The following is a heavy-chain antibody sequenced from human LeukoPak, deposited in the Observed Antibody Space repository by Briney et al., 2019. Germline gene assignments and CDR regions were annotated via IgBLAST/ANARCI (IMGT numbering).Heavy chain of an antibody. V-gene: IGHV3-21*01. D-gene: IGHD6-13*01. Sequence: PGGSLRLSCAASGFTFSSYSMNWVRQAPGKGLEWVSSISSSSSYIYYADSVKGRFTISRDNAKNSLYLQMNSLRAEDTAVYYCARVWSVYSSRREADDYWEQGTLVTVSS. CDR1: GFTFSSYS. CDR2: ISSSSSYI. CDR3: ARVWSVYSSRREADDY. J-gene: IGHJ4*02.